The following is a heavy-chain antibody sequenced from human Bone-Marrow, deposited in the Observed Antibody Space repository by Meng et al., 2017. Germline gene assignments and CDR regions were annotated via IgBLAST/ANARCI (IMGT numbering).Heavy chain of an antibody. CDR3: RLAYCMGDCVDY. Sequence: QVQLQQWGAGLLKPSETLSLTCAFYGGSFSAYDWSWIRQPPGKGLEWLGQINHSGSTNDNPSLKSRVTILIDTSRNQLSLKLSSVTAADTAVYYCRLAYCMGDCVDYWGQGTLVTVSS. CDR2: INHSGST. J-gene: IGHJ4*02. D-gene: IGHD2-21*01. V-gene: IGHV4-34*01. CDR1: GGSFSAYD.